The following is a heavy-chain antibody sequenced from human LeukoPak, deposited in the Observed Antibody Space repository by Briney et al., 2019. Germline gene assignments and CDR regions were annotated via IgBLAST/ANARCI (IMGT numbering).Heavy chain of an antibody. CDR1: GGSFSGHY. J-gene: IGHJ6*03. D-gene: IGHD3-3*01. V-gene: IGHV4-34*01. Sequence: SETLSLTCAVYGGSFSGHYWSWIRQPPGKGLEWIGEINHSGSTNYNPSLKSRVTISVDTSKNQFSLKLSSATAADTAVHYCARRTASRIDFWSGYSHGYYYMDVWGKGTTVTVSS. CDR3: ARRTASRIDFWSGYSHGYYYMDV. CDR2: INHSGST.